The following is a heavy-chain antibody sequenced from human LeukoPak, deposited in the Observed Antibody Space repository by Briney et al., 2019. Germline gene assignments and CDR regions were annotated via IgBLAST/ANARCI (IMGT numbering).Heavy chain of an antibody. V-gene: IGHV4-30-4*01. CDR2: IHYSGNT. Sequence: PSQTLSLTCAVSGGSSRSGDYFWSWIRQPPGKGLEWIGHIHYSGNTYYNPSLKSRVSISVDTSKNQFSLQLNSVTPEDTAVYYCARDPRWPTIEGYFDYWGQGTLVTVSS. J-gene: IGHJ4*02. CDR3: ARDPRWPTIEGYFDY. CDR1: GGSSRSGDYF. D-gene: IGHD5-24*01.